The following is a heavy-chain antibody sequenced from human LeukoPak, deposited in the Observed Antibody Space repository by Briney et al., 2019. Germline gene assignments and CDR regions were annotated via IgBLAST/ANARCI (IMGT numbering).Heavy chain of an antibody. CDR2: IKSDGSST. Sequence: PGGSLRLSCVASGFTFSTYWMHWVRQAPGKGLVWVSLIKSDGSSTSYADSVKGRFIIPRDNAKNTLYLQMNSLTVEGMAVYYCARDRGYSSDYWGQGTLVTVSS. CDR3: ARDRGYSSDY. V-gene: IGHV3-74*01. D-gene: IGHD5-12*01. CDR1: GFTFSTYW. J-gene: IGHJ4*02.